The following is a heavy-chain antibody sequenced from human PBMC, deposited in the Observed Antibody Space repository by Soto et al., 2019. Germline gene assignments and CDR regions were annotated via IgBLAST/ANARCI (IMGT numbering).Heavy chain of an antibody. Sequence: QAQLQESGPGLVKPSQTLSLTCAISGDSVSSNSAAWNWIRLSPSRGLEWLARTYYRSRWYNDYAVSVRSRITVNPDTSKNQFSLQLTSVTPEDTAVYYCAGTTSHQWYYMDVWGKGTTVTVSS. V-gene: IGHV6-1*01. CDR3: AGTTSHQWYYMDV. J-gene: IGHJ6*03. CDR2: TYYRSRWYN. CDR1: GDSVSSNSAA. D-gene: IGHD1-7*01.